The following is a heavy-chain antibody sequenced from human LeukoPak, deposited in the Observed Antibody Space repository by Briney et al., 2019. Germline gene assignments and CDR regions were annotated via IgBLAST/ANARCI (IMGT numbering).Heavy chain of an antibody. J-gene: IGHJ6*02. CDR3: ARDGSGFSSGMGV. CDR1: GFTFSTYS. CDR2: IDFSSTST. V-gene: IGHV3-21*01. Sequence: GRSLRLSCAASGFTFSTYSMNWVRQAPGNGLEWVSSIDFSSTSTYHIHSVKGRFTISRDNTRNSLYLPMNSLRTEHTAIYYCARDGSGFSSGMGVWGQGATVTVSS. D-gene: IGHD6-19*01.